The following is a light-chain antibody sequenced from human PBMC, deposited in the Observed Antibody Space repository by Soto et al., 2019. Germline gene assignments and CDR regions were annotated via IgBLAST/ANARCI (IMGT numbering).Light chain of an antibody. V-gene: IGKV3-20*01. CDR3: QQYGSTPLT. J-gene: IGKJ4*01. Sequence: EIVLTQSPDTLSLSPGEKPTLSCRASQRVRSNSLAWYQQKPGQAPRFLIYDASSRATGIPDRFSGSGSGTDFTLTISRLEPEDFAVYYCQQYGSTPLTFGGGTKVDIK. CDR1: QRVRSNS. CDR2: DAS.